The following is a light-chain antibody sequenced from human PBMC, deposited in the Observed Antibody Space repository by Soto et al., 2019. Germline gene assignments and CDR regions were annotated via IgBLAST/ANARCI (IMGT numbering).Light chain of an antibody. Sequence: DIVMTQSPDSLAESLGETATINCKSSQSVLYSSDNKNYLTWYQQKPGQPPKLLIYWASTRESGVPDRFSGSGSGTDLTLTISSLQAEDVAVYYCQQYYTTPYTFGQGTKLEIK. CDR2: WAS. CDR1: QSVLYSSDNKNY. CDR3: QQYYTTPYT. V-gene: IGKV4-1*01. J-gene: IGKJ2*01.